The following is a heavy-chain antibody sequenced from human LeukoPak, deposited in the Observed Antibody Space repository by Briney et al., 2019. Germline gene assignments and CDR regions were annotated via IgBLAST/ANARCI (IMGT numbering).Heavy chain of an antibody. V-gene: IGHV3-30*04. J-gene: IGHJ4*02. D-gene: IGHD2-15*01. CDR3: ARDPPIDTLVVVVATPSWFDY. Sequence: PGGSLRLSCAASGFTFSNYAMHWVRQAPGKGLEWVAVVLYDGNNKYYADSVRGRFTISRDNSKNTVYLQMNSLRAEDTAVYYCARDPPIDTLVVVVATPSWFDYWGQGTLVTVSS. CDR1: GFTFSNYA. CDR2: VLYDGNNK.